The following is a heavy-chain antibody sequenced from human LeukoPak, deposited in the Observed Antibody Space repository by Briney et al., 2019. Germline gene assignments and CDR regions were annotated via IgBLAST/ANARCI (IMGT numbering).Heavy chain of an antibody. V-gene: IGHV2-5*02. CDR1: GYSISSGYYW. D-gene: IGHD6-19*01. Sequence: TLSLTCTVSGYSISSGYYWAWIRQPPGKALEWLALIYWDDDKRYSPSLKSRLTITKDTSKNQVVLTMTNMDPVDTATYYCAHGRGLGYFDYWGQGTLVTVSS. J-gene: IGHJ4*02. CDR2: IYWDDDK. CDR3: AHGRGLGYFDY.